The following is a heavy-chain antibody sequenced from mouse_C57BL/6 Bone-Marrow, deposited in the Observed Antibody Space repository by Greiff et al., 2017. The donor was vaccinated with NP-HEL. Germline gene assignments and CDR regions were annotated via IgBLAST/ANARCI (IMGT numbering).Heavy chain of an antibody. J-gene: IGHJ1*03. CDR2: IYPGGGYT. CDR3: ARSGTIYYDVYYDV. Sequence: VQLQQSGAELLRPGTSVKMSCKASGYTFTHFWIGWAKQRPGHGLEWIGDIYPGGGYTNYNEKFKGKATLTADKSSSTAYMQFSSLTSEDSAIYYCARSGTIYYDVYYDVWGTGTTVTVAS. CDR1: GYTFTHFW. D-gene: IGHD2-4*01. V-gene: IGHV1-63*01.